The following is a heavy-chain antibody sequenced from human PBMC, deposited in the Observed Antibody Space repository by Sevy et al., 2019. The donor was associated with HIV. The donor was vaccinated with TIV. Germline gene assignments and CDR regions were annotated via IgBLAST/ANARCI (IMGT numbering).Heavy chain of an antibody. CDR2: IRYDGNNK. CDR3: ARRGGLTDEGFDI. CDR1: GFTFRTYG. D-gene: IGHD3-16*01. V-gene: IGHV3-30*02. Sequence: GGSLRLSCAASGFTFRTYGMQWVRQAPGKGLEWVAFIRYDGNNKYYTDSVKGRFTISRDNAKNALYLQMDSLRVEDAAVYYCARRGGLTDEGFDIWGQGTMVTVSS. J-gene: IGHJ3*02.